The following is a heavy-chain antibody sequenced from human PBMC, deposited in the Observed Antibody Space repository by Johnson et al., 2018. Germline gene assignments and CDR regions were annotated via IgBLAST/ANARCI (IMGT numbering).Heavy chain of an antibody. Sequence: QVQLVQSGGGVVQPGRSLRLSCAASGFTFSRDPLHWVRQSPGKGLEWVAVIFHDGIKKYYADSVKGRFTISRDNSKNTLYLQMNSLGAEDTAMYYCARGYSSGLDAFDIWGQGTMVTFSS. CDR2: IFHDGIKK. V-gene: IGHV3-30-3*01. D-gene: IGHD6-19*01. CDR3: ARGYSSGLDAFDI. CDR1: GFTFSRDP. J-gene: IGHJ3*02.